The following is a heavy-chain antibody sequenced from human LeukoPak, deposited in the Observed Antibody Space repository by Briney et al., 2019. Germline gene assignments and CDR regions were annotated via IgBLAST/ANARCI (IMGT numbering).Heavy chain of an antibody. J-gene: IGHJ4*02. V-gene: IGHV3-20*04. D-gene: IGHD2-2*01. CDR2: INWNGGST. Sequence: GGSLRLSCAASGFTFDDYGMSWVRHAPGKGLEWVSGINWNGGSTGYADSVKGRFTISRDNAKNSLYLQMNSLRAEDTALYYCARKSTGPAAYDYWGQGTLVTVSS. CDR3: ARKSTGPAAYDY. CDR1: GFTFDDYG.